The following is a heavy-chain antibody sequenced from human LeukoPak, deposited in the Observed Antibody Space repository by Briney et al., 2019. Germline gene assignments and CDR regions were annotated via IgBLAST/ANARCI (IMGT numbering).Heavy chain of an antibody. D-gene: IGHD2/OR15-2a*01. CDR3: AREGPRGNSQFDY. V-gene: IGHV3-33*01. Sequence: GRSLRLSCAASGFTLSSYGMHWVRQAPGKGPEWVALIWYDGSNKYYADSVKGRLTISRDNSKNTLYLQMNRLRAEDTAVYYCAREGPRGNSQFDYWGQGTLVTVSS. CDR1: GFTLSSYG. CDR2: IWYDGSNK. J-gene: IGHJ4*02.